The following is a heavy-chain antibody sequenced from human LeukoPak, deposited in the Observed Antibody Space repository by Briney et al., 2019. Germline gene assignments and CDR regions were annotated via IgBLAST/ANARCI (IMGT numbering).Heavy chain of an antibody. Sequence: SETLSLTCTVSGGSISSGSYYWSWIRQPPGKGLEWIGYIYYSGSTNYNPSLKSRVTISVDTSKNQFSLKLSSVTAADTAVYYCARESGGLKGAFDIWGQGTMVTVSS. CDR3: ARESGGLKGAFDI. D-gene: IGHD1-26*01. V-gene: IGHV4-61*01. CDR1: GGSISSGSYY. J-gene: IGHJ3*02. CDR2: IYYSGST.